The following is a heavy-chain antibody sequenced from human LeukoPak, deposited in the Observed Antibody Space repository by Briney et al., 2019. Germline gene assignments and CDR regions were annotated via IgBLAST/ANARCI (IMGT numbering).Heavy chain of an antibody. J-gene: IGHJ6*03. CDR1: GASISGSIYY. V-gene: IGHV4-39*07. Sequence: SETLSLTCTVSGASISGSIYYWGWIRQPPGRGLEWVGSIYYSGYSGTTYYTPSLKSRVTVSVDTSKNHFSLNLNSVTAADTAVYYCARATQGYCSSTSCYRPYYCYYMDVWGKGTTVTVSS. CDR3: ARATQGYCSSTSCYRPYYCYYMDV. CDR2: IYYSGYSGTT. D-gene: IGHD2-2*02.